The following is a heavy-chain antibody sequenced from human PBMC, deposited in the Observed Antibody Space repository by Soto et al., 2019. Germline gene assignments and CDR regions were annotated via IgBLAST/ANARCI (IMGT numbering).Heavy chain of an antibody. CDR3: ARATRYCSGGSCYSGRVPDY. Sequence: GGSLRLSCAASGFTFSSYWMHWVRQAPGKGLVWVSRINSDGSSTSYADSVKGRFTISRDNAKNTLYLQMNSLRAEDTAVYYCARATRYCSGGSCYSGRVPDYWGQGTLVTVSS. V-gene: IGHV3-74*01. D-gene: IGHD2-15*01. CDR1: GFTFSSYW. J-gene: IGHJ4*02. CDR2: INSDGSST.